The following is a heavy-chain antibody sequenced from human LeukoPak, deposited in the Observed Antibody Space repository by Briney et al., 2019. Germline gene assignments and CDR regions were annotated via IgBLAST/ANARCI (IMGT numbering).Heavy chain of an antibody. V-gene: IGHV5-51*01. D-gene: IGHD6-6*01. CDR3: ARRGSSSAVDY. CDR2: IYPGDSDT. CDR1: GYSFSSYW. Sequence: GESLKISCQGSGYSFSSYWIGWVRQVPGKGLGWMGIIYPGDSDTRYSPSFQGQVTISADKSISAAYLQWSSLKASDTAMYYCARRGSSSAVDYWGQGTLVTVSS. J-gene: IGHJ4*02.